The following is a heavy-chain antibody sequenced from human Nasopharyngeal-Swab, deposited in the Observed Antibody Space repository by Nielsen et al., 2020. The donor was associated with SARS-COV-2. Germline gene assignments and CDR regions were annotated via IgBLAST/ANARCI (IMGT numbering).Heavy chain of an antibody. CDR2: IGGKAHNYAT. D-gene: IGHD4/OR15-4a*01. Sequence: GESLKISCAASGFIFSGSAMHWVRQASGRGLEWVGRIGGKAHNYATTYAASVKGRFTISRDDSKNTAFLQMDSLNTEDTALYYCTTDYYFDYWGQGTLVTVSS. CDR1: GFIFSGSA. V-gene: IGHV3-73*01. CDR3: TTDYYFDY. J-gene: IGHJ4*02.